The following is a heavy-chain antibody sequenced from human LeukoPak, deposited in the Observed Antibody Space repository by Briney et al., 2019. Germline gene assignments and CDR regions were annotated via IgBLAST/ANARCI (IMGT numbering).Heavy chain of an antibody. D-gene: IGHD6-13*01. V-gene: IGHV3-48*03. J-gene: IGHJ6*02. CDR1: GFTFSSYE. Sequence: PGGSLRLSCAASGFTFSSYEMNWVRQAPGKGLEWVSYISSSGSTIYYADSVKGRFTISRDNAKNSLYLQMNSLRAEDTAVYYCARVNSSSWYSYYGMDVWGQGTTVTVSS. CDR2: ISSSGSTI. CDR3: ARVNSSSWYSYYGMDV.